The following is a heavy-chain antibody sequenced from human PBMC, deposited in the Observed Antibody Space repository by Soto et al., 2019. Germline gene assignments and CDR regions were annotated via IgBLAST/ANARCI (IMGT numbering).Heavy chain of an antibody. CDR2: IVREGSEK. V-gene: IGHV3-33*01. J-gene: IGHJ5*01. CDR1: GFAFSSHG. Sequence: QVQLVESGGGVVQPGRSLRLSCAASGFAFSSHGMHWVRQAPGKGLEWVAVIVREGSEKHYADSVKSRFTISRDNSKNTLYLEMNSLRAEDTAVYYCARDDDYDDNGLDSLGQGTLVTVSS. D-gene: IGHD4-17*01. CDR3: ARDDDYDDNGLDS.